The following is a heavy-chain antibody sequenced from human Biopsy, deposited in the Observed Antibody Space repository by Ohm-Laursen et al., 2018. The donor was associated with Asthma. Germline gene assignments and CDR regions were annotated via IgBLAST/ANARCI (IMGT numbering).Heavy chain of an antibody. CDR3: AKEVFPGWELRRGPDS. J-gene: IGHJ4*02. CDR1: GFTFSHYN. Sequence: SLRLSCAASGFTFSHYNMNWVRQAPGKGLDWVAVISFDGTNRNYTDSVKGRFTIPRDNSRNTLHLEMNSLRAEDTAVYFCAKEVFPGWELRRGPDSWGQGTLVTVSS. V-gene: IGHV3-30*18. D-gene: IGHD1-26*01. CDR2: ISFDGTNR.